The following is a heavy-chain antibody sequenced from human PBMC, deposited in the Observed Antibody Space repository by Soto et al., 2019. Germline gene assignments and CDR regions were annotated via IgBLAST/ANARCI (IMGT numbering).Heavy chain of an antibody. CDR3: ARDSSGWYWTRYFDY. D-gene: IGHD6-19*01. CDR2: IWYDGSNK. J-gene: IGHJ4*02. Sequence: GGSLRPSCAASGFTFSSYGMHWVRQAPGKGLEWVAVIWYDGSNKYYADSVKGRFTISRDNTKNTLYLQMNSLRAEDTAVYYCARDSSGWYWTRYFDYWGQGTLVTVSS. CDR1: GFTFSSYG. V-gene: IGHV3-33*01.